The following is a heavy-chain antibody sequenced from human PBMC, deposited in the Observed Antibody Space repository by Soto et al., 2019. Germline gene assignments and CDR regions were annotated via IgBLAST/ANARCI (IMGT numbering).Heavy chain of an antibody. Sequence: QVQLVESGGGVVQPGRSLRLSCAASGFTFSNYGIHWVRQTPGKGLEWVAAISYDGVGEYYADSVKGRFPISRDNSKNTVYLQMISLRAEDTGVYYCAKGRYSGSQLVPEFNYWGQGTLVTVSS. J-gene: IGHJ4*02. CDR2: ISYDGVGE. D-gene: IGHD1-26*01. CDR3: AKGRYSGSQLVPEFNY. V-gene: IGHV3-30*18. CDR1: GFTFSNYG.